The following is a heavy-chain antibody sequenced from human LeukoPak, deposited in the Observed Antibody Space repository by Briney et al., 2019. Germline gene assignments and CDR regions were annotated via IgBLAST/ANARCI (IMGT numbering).Heavy chain of an antibody. J-gene: IGHJ4*02. Sequence: ASVKVSCKASGYTFTSYYIHWVRQAPRQGLEWMGIINPSGGSTSYSQKFQGRVTITTDTSTTTVYMHPSTLRSEDTAVYYCARGETGTWLDYWGQGTLVTVSS. CDR1: GYTFTSYY. D-gene: IGHD1-1*01. CDR3: ARGETGTWLDY. CDR2: INPSGGST. V-gene: IGHV1-46*03.